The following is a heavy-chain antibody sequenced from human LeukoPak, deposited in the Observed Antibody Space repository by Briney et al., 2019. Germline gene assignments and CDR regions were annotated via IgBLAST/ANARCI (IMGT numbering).Heavy chain of an antibody. V-gene: IGHV3-9*01. Sequence: GRSLRLSCAASGFTFDDYAMHWVRQAPGKGLEWVSGICWNSGSIGYADSVKGRFTISRDNAKNSLYLQMNSLRAEDTALYYCAKGAEYSYGYATLDYWGQGTLVTVSS. CDR3: AKGAEYSYGYATLDY. CDR2: ICWNSGSI. J-gene: IGHJ4*02. D-gene: IGHD5-18*01. CDR1: GFTFDDYA.